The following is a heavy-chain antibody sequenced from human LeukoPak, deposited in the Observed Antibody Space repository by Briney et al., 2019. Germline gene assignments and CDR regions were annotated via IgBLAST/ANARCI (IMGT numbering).Heavy chain of an antibody. V-gene: IGHV3-23*05. CDR1: GFIFSSYA. J-gene: IGHJ4*02. D-gene: IGHD2-15*01. CDR2: INNNGGST. Sequence: GGSLTLSCPASGFIFSSYAMSWVRQAPGKGLEWVSHINNNGGSTSYADSVKGRFTISRDNSKNTLYVQLNSLRAEDTAVYYCAKPHTPYCSGATCYLFDFWGQGTLVTVSS. CDR3: AKPHTPYCSGATCYLFDF.